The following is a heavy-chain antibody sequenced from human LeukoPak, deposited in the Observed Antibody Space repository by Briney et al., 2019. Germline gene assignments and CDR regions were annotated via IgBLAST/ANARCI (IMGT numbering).Heavy chain of an antibody. Sequence: GGSLRLSCAASGFTFSSYWMHWVRQVPGKGLVLVSRINSDGSSVSYADSVKGRFTISRDNAKNTLYLQMNSLRAEDTAVYYCAKHPDYGWNWFDPWGQGTLVTVSS. D-gene: IGHD4/OR15-4a*01. V-gene: IGHV3-74*01. CDR1: GFTFSSYW. J-gene: IGHJ5*02. CDR3: AKHPDYGWNWFDP. CDR2: INSDGSSV.